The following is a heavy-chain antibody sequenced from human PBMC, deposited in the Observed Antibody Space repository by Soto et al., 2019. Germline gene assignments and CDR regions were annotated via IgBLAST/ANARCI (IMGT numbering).Heavy chain of an antibody. CDR2: MNPKSGNT. CDR3: VTVYGEIDY. J-gene: IGHJ4*02. CDR1: GYTFTNYD. V-gene: IGHV1-8*01. D-gene: IGHD4-17*01. Sequence: QVKLVQSGAEVKKPGASVKVSCMASGYTFTNYDINWVRQATGQGLEWMGWMNPKSGNTGYAQQFQGRVIMTWSTSVSTAYMELSSLRSDDRGVSYCVTVYGEIDYSGQGTLVNYSS.